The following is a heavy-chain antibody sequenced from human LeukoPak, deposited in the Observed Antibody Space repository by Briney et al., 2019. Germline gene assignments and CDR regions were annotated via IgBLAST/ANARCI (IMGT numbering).Heavy chain of an antibody. Sequence: GGSLRLSCAASGFTFSSYAMSWVRQAPGKGLEWVSAISGSGGSTYYADSVKGRFTISRDNSKNTLYLQMNSLRAEDTAVYYCARSRLPIFGNRMSGVDYWGQGTLVTVSS. V-gene: IGHV3-23*01. CDR3: ARSRLPIFGNRMSGVDY. CDR2: ISGSGGST. D-gene: IGHD3-3*01. CDR1: GFTFSSYA. J-gene: IGHJ4*02.